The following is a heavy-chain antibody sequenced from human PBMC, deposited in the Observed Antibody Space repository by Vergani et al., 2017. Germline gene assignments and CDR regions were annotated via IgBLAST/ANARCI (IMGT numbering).Heavy chain of an antibody. CDR2: ISSSSSYI. V-gene: IGHV3-21*01. J-gene: IGHJ3*02. CDR1: GFSFPGYA. Sequence: EVQLLESGGGLVQPGGSLRLSCEASGFSFPGYAMSWVRQAPGKGLEWVSSISSSSSYIYYADSVKGRFTISRDNAKNSLYLQMNSLRAEDTAVYYCATLPTTSVSWAFDIWGQGTMVTVSS. CDR3: ATLPTTSVSWAFDI. D-gene: IGHD4-17*01.